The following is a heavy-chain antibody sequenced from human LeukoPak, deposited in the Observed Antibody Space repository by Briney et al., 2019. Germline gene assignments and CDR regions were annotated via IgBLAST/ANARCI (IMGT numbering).Heavy chain of an antibody. V-gene: IGHV3-23*01. CDR2: ISGSGGST. J-gene: IGHJ4*02. D-gene: IGHD2-15*01. Sequence: GGSLRLSRAASGFIFSSYAMTWVRQAPGKGLEWVSAISGSGGSTYYADSVKGRFTISRDTSKSTLYLQMNSLRAEDTAVYYCAKRSGDSYYLDSWGQGTLVTVSS. CDR1: GFIFSSYA. CDR3: AKRSGDSYYLDS.